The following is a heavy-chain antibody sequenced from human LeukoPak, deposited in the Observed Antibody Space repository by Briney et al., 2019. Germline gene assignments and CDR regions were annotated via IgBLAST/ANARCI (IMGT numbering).Heavy chain of an antibody. J-gene: IGHJ4*02. D-gene: IGHD4/OR15-4a*01. V-gene: IGHV1-18*01. CDR1: GGTFSSYA. CDR3: AKDPPRAAWFSAGYTNYGD. Sequence: GSSVKVSCKASGGTFSSYAISWVRQAPGQGLEWTGWISAYNGNTNYAQKLQGRVTMTTDTSTSTAYMELRSLRSDDTAVYYCAKDPPRAAWFSAGYTNYGDWGQGTLVTVSS. CDR2: ISAYNGNT.